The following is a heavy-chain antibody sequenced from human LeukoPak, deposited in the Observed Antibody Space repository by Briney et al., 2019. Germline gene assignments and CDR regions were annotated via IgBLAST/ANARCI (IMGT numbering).Heavy chain of an antibody. CDR2: INPHNGET. CDR1: GYTLTGYY. D-gene: IGHD6-6*01. V-gene: IGHV1-2*02. J-gene: IGHJ4*02. CDR3: ARVPPSSVATRPIFYY. Sequence: ASVKVSCKASGYTLTGYYMHWVRQAPGQGLEWMGWINPHNGETNSAQKFRGRVSITWDTSITTAYLELSRLVSDDTAVYYCARVPPSSVATRPIFYYWGQRTLVTVSS.